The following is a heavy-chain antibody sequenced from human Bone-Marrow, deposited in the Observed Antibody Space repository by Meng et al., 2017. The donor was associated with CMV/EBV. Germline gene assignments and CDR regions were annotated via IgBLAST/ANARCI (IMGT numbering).Heavy chain of an antibody. CDR3: AREAVGEYVDSGMDV. Sequence: SEKVSYKASGGTFSSYAISWVRQAPGQGLEWMGGIIPILGLANYAQKFQGRVTITADKSTSTAYMELSSLRSEDTAVYYCAREAVGEYVDSGMDVWGQGTTVTVSS. D-gene: IGHD1-26*01. CDR1: GGTFSSYA. J-gene: IGHJ6*02. V-gene: IGHV1-69*10. CDR2: IIPILGLA.